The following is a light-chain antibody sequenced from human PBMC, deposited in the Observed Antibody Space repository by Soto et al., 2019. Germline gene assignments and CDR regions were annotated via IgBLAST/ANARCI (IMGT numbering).Light chain of an antibody. Sequence: DIVMTQSPLSLPVTPGEPASISCRSSQSLLSSNGYNSLVWYLQKPGQSPQLLIYLGSNRASGVPDRFSGSGSGTDFTLEISRVEAEDVGIYHCMQALRAPPTLGQGTMVDTK. CDR2: LGS. CDR3: MQALRAPPT. V-gene: IGKV2-28*01. CDR1: QSLLSSNGYNS. J-gene: IGKJ1*01.